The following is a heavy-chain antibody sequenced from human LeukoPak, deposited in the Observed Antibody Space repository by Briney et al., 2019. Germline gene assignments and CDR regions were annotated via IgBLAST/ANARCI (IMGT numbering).Heavy chain of an antibody. V-gene: IGHV3-53*01. J-gene: IGHJ3*02. CDR3: ARVPGPYSSSWDDAFDI. Sequence: PGGSLRLSCAASGFTVSSNYMSWVRKAPGKGLEWVSVIYSGGSTYYADSVKGRFTISRDNSKNTLYLQVNSLRAEDTAVYYCARVPGPYSSSWDDAFDIWGQGTMVTVSS. CDR1: GFTVSSNY. D-gene: IGHD6-13*01. CDR2: IYSGGST.